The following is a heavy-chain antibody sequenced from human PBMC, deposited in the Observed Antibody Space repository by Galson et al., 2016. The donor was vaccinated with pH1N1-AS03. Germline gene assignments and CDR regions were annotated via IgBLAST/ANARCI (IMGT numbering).Heavy chain of an antibody. CDR3: ANRSDTLGFFES. CDR1: GFIFSNYA. CDR2: ISGLGEST. V-gene: IGHV3-23*01. Sequence: SLRLSCAASGFIFSNYAMTWVRQAPGKGLQWVSTISGLGESTKYADSVKGRFTISRDNSKNTVNLHMNSLRVEETAVYFCANRSDTLGFFESWGQGTLVTVSS. D-gene: IGHD6-19*01. J-gene: IGHJ4*02.